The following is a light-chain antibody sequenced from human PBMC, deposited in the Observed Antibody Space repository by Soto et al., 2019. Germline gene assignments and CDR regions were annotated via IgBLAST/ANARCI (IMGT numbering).Light chain of an antibody. Sequence: QSVLTHPAAVTGSTGQSITISCTGTSSDVGGYNYVSWYQQHPGKAPKLMIYGVSNRPSGVSNRFSGSKSGNTASLTISGLQAEDEADYYCSSYTSSSTLVFGTGTKVTVL. CDR3: SSYTSSSTLV. V-gene: IGLV2-14*01. CDR2: GVS. J-gene: IGLJ1*01. CDR1: SSDVGGYNY.